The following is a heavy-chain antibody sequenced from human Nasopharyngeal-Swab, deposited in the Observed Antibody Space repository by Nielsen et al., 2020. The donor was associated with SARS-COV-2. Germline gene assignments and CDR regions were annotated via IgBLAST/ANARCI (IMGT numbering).Heavy chain of an antibody. J-gene: IGHJ4*02. D-gene: IGHD6-19*01. CDR1: GFTFDDYA. Sequence: GESLKISCAASGFTFDDYAMHWVRQAPGKGLEWVSLISGDGGSTYYADSVKGRFTISRDNSKNTLYLQMNSLRAEDTAVYYCAREDPIAVAGNLDYWGQGTLVTVSS. CDR3: AREDPIAVAGNLDY. V-gene: IGHV3-43*02. CDR2: ISGDGGST.